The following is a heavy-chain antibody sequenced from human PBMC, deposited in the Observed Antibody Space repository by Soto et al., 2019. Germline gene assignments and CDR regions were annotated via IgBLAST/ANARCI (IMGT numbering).Heavy chain of an antibody. Sequence: EVQLVESGGGLVQPGRSLRLSCAASGFTFDDYAMHWVRQGPGKGLEWVSSISWNSGNLGYADSVKGRFTISRDNAKNSVYLQMNSLRGEGTALYYCAKGASSTVFAFNDYWGQGTLVTVSS. V-gene: IGHV3-9*01. J-gene: IGHJ4*02. CDR2: ISWNSGNL. CDR1: GFTFDDYA. CDR3: AKGASSTVFAFNDY. D-gene: IGHD4-17*01.